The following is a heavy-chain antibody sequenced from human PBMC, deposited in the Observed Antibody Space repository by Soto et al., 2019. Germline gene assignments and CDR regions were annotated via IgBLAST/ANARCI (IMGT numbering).Heavy chain of an antibody. CDR1: GGTFSSYA. CDR3: AKEPVGPDWYFDL. CDR2: IIPIFGTA. Sequence: SVKVSCKSSGGTFSSYAISCVRQAPGQGLEWMGGIIPIFGTANYAQKFQGRVTITADESTSTAYMELSSLRSEDTAVYYCAKEPVGPDWYFDLWGRGTLVTVSS. J-gene: IGHJ2*01. V-gene: IGHV1-69*13.